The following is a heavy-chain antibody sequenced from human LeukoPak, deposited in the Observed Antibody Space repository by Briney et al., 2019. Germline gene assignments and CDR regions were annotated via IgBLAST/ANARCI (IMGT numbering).Heavy chain of an antibody. CDR3: AKSRDKVGATGYFDY. CDR1: GFTFDDYP. V-gene: IGHV3-43*01. Sequence: PGGSLRLSCAASGFTFDDYPMHWVRQAPGKGLEWVSLISWDGGSTYYADSVKGRFTISRDNSKNSLYLQMNSLRTEDTALYYCAKSRDKVGATGYFDYWGQGTLVTVSS. CDR2: ISWDGGST. J-gene: IGHJ4*02. D-gene: IGHD1-26*01.